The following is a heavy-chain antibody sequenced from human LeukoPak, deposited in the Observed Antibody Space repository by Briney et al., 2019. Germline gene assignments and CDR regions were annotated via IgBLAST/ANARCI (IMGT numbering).Heavy chain of an antibody. Sequence: PGGSLRLSCAASGFTFSSYAMSWVRQAPGKGLEWVSAISGSGGSTYYADSVKGRFTISRDNFKNTLYLQMNSLGAEDTAVYYCAKAALNDFWSGYYPNWFDPWGQGTLVTVSS. CDR2: ISGSGGST. D-gene: IGHD3-3*01. CDR1: GFTFSSYA. CDR3: AKAALNDFWSGYYPNWFDP. J-gene: IGHJ5*02. V-gene: IGHV3-23*01.